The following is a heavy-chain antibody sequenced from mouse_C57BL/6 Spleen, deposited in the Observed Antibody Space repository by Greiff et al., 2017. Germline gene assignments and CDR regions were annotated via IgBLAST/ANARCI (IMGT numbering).Heavy chain of an antibody. V-gene: IGHV1-18*01. CDR2: INPNNGGT. CDR3: ARWNYQGSPFAY. CDR1: GYTFTDYN. J-gene: IGHJ3*01. Sequence: VQLQQSGPELVKPGASVKIPCKASGYTFTDYNMDWVKQSHGKSLEWIGDINPNNGGTIYNQKFKGKATLTVDKSSSTAYMELRSLTSEDTAVYYGARWNYQGSPFAYWGQGTLVTVSA.